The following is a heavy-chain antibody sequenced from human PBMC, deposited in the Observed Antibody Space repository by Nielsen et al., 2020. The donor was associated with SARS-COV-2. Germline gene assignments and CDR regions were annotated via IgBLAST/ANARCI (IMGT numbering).Heavy chain of an antibody. CDR3: ARVYYDSSGYLNYFDY. V-gene: IGHV3-20*01. CDR1: GFTFDDYG. J-gene: IGHJ4*02. Sequence: GGSLRLSCAASGFTFDDYGMSWVRQAPGKGLEWVSGINWNCGSTGYADSVKGRFTISRDNAKNSLYLQMNSLRAEDTALYHCARVYYDSSGYLNYFDYWGQGTLVTVSS. D-gene: IGHD3-22*01. CDR2: INWNCGST.